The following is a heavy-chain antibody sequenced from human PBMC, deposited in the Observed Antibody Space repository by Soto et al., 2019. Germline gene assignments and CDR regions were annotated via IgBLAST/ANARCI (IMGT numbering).Heavy chain of an antibody. CDR3: AREKAVASTGRLDP. J-gene: IGHJ5*02. D-gene: IGHD6-19*01. CDR2: VHTSGST. V-gene: IGHV4-4*07. Sequence: SETLSLTCTVSGDSISSYFWSWIRQPAGKGLEWIGRVHTSGSTTYNPSLKSRVTMSVDTSKSQFSLKLSSVTAADTAVYYCAREKAVASTGRLDPWGQGTLVTVSS. CDR1: GDSISSYF.